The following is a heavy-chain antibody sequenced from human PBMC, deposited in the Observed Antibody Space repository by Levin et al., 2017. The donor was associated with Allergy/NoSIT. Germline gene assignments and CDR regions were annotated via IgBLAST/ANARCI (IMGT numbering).Heavy chain of an antibody. CDR2: ISSLGSHT. CDR3: VRHRDTGYNEFDY. Sequence: GGSLRLSCAVSGFSFRDYPMDWVRQAPGKGLEWVSSISSLGSHTYFAESVRGRFIISRDKAKNSLYLQMNSLRADDTAVYFCVRHRDTGYNEFDYWGQGTLVTVSS. J-gene: IGHJ4*02. D-gene: IGHD5-24*01. CDR1: GFSFRDYP. V-gene: IGHV3-21*01.